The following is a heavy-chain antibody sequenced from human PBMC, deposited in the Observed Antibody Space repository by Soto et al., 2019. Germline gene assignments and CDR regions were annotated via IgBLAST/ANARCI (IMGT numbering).Heavy chain of an antibody. D-gene: IGHD3-10*01. J-gene: IGHJ4*02. Sequence: SETLFLTCTVSGGSISSSSYYWGWIRQPPGKGLEWIGSIYYSGSTYYNPSLKSRVTISVDTSKNPFSLKLSSVTAADTAVYYCSAATPYYGSGSYHYYFDYWGQGTLVTVSS. CDR1: GGSISSSSYY. CDR2: IYYSGST. CDR3: SAATPYYGSGSYHYYFDY. V-gene: IGHV4-39*01.